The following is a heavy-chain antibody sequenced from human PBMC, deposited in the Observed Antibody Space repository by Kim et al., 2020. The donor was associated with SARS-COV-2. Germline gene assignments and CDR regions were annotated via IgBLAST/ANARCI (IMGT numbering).Heavy chain of an antibody. CDR3: AKPTQRRWVLPGDF. Sequence: SETLSLTCTVSGDSVTSDRYYWSWIRQSPRKGLEWIGFIYGRGTTKYNPSLSSRVTMSLDAARNQASLKLNSVTAADSPVYFCAKPTQRRWVLPGDF. D-gene: IGHD7-27*01. J-gene: IGHJ4*01. V-gene: IGHV4-61*01. CDR1: GDSVTSDRYY. CDR2: IYGRGTT.